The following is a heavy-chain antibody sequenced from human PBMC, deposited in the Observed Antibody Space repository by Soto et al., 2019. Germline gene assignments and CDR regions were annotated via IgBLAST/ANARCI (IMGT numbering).Heavy chain of an antibody. V-gene: IGHV1-18*01. CDR2: ISAYNVAT. Sequence: GASVKVSCKASGYTFPMYGISWVRQAPGQGLEWLGWISAYNVATSYAREVQGRVTMTTDTSTNTAYMELRSLRYDDTAVYYCARVTPNNYDSSGYYYLFDYWGQGTLVTVSS. CDR3: ARVTPNNYDSSGYYYLFDY. J-gene: IGHJ4*02. D-gene: IGHD3-22*01. CDR1: GYTFPMYG.